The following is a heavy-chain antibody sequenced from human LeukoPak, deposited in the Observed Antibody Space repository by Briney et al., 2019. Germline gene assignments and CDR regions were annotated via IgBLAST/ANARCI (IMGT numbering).Heavy chain of an antibody. CDR2: ISGSGGST. CDR3: AKELFARFLEWLSYPFDY. Sequence: GGSLRLSCAASGFTFSSYAMSWVRQAPGKGLEWVSAISGSGGSTYYADSVKGRFTISRDNSKNTLYLQMNSLRAEDTAVYYCAKELFARFLEWLSYPFDYWGQGTLVTVSS. V-gene: IGHV3-23*01. J-gene: IGHJ4*02. D-gene: IGHD3-3*01. CDR1: GFTFSSYA.